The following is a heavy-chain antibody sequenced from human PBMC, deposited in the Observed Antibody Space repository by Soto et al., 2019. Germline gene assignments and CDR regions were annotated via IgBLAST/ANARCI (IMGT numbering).Heavy chain of an antibody. V-gene: IGHV3-30-3*01. CDR2: ISGDGSRK. CDR3: ASKILLGY. J-gene: IGHJ4*02. D-gene: IGHD3-16*01. CDR1: GFTFSNYA. Sequence: GGSLRLSCTASGFTFSNYAMHWVRQAPGKGLEWVSAISGDGSRKYYADSVKGRFTISRDNSKNTLDLQMNSLRPDDTAMYYCASKILLGYWGQGTLVTVSS.